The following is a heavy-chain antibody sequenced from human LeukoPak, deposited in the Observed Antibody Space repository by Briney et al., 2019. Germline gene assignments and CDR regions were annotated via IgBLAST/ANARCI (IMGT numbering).Heavy chain of an antibody. CDR3: ARARDSSGYIDY. V-gene: IGHV4-38-2*02. Sequence: SETLSLTCTVSGYSISSGYYWGWIRQPPGKGLEWIGSIYHSGSTYYNPSLKSRVTISVDTSKNQFSLKLSSVTAADTAVYYCARARDSSGYIDYWAREPWSPSPQ. CDR2: IYHSGST. J-gene: IGHJ4*02. CDR1: GYSISSGYY. D-gene: IGHD3-22*01.